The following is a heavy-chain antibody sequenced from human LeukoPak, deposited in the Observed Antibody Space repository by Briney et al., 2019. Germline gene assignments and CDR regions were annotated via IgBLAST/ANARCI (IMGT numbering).Heavy chain of an antibody. CDR1: GGPISSYY. CDR2: IYYSGST. V-gene: IGHV4-59*01. J-gene: IGHJ3*02. Sequence: SETLSLTCTVSGGPISSYYWSWIRQPPGKGLEWIGYIYYSGSTNYNPSLKSRVTISVDTSKNQFSLKLSSVTAADTAVYYCARAYYDILTGYCDAFDIWGQGTMVTVSS. CDR3: ARAYYDILTGYCDAFDI. D-gene: IGHD3-9*01.